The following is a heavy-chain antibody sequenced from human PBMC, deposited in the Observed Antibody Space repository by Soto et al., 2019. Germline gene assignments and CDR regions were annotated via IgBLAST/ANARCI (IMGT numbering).Heavy chain of an antibody. D-gene: IGHD2-15*01. Sequence: SHPLSLTCAISGDSVSSNSAAWNWIRQSPSRGLEWLGRTYYRSKWYNDYAVSVKSRITINPDTSKNQFSMQLNSVTPEDTAVYYCARDMEVYCSGGSCYSSLYYYSGMDVWGQGTTVNVSS. CDR3: ARDMEVYCSGGSCYSSLYYYSGMDV. CDR2: TYYRSKWYN. V-gene: IGHV6-1*01. J-gene: IGHJ6*02. CDR1: GDSVSSNSAA.